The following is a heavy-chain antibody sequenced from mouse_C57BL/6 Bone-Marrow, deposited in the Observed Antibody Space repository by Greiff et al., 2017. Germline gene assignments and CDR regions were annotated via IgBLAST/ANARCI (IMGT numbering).Heavy chain of an antibody. CDR3: ARGYGSRFAY. CDR2: INPGSGGT. Sequence: QVQLQQSGAELVRPGTSVKVSCKASGYAFTNYLIEWVKQRPGHGLEWIGVINPGSGGTNYNEKFKGKATLTADKSSSTAYMQLSSLTSEDSAVYFCARGYGSRFAYWGQGTLVTVSA. CDR1: GYAFTNYL. D-gene: IGHD1-1*01. J-gene: IGHJ3*01. V-gene: IGHV1-54*01.